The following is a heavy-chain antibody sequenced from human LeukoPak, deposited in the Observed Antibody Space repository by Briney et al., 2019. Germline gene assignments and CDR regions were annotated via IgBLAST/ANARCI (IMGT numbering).Heavy chain of an antibody. Sequence: GGSLRLSCAASGFIFSSYGMHWVRQAPGKGLVWVSRINSDGSSTSYADSVKGRFTISRDNAKNTLYLQMNSLRAEDTAVYYCARGPRLGYCSGGSCSIDYWGQGTLVTVSS. CDR1: GFIFSSYG. CDR3: ARGPRLGYCSGGSCSIDY. D-gene: IGHD2-15*01. CDR2: INSDGSST. J-gene: IGHJ4*02. V-gene: IGHV3-74*01.